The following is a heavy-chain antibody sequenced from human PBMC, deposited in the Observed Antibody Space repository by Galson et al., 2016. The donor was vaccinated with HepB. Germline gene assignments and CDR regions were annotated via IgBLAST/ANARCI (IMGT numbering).Heavy chain of an antibody. CDR1: GFTFSTYA. J-gene: IGHJ5*02. Sequence: SLRLSCAASGFTFSTYAMNWVRQAPGKGLEWVSVISGSGGSTYYADSVKGRFTISRDNSKSTLYLQMNGLRAEDTAVYYCAKDGSGYPSPYWFDAWGQGTLVTVSS. CDR3: AKDGSGYPSPYWFDA. D-gene: IGHD3-3*01. V-gene: IGHV3-23*01. CDR2: ISGSGGST.